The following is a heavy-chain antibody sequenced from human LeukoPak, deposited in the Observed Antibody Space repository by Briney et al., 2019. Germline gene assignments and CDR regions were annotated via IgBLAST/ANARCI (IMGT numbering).Heavy chain of an antibody. J-gene: IGHJ4*02. D-gene: IGHD3-10*01. V-gene: IGHV1-2*02. CDR3: ASSGRDHYYYGSGSYGY. CDR1: GYTFTSYY. Sequence: GASVKVSCKASGYTFTSYYMHWVRQAPGQGLEWMGWINPNSGGTDYAQKFQGRVTMTRDTSISTAYMELSRLRSDDTAVYYCASSGRDHYYYGSGSYGYWGQGTLVTVSS. CDR2: INPNSGGT.